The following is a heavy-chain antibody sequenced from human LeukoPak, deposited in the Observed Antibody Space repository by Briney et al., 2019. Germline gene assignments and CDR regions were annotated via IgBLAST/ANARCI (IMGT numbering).Heavy chain of an antibody. CDR3: ARHYSSSWYGGDY. CDR1: GYSISSGYY. D-gene: IGHD6-13*01. Sequence: SETLSPTCAVSGYSISSGYYWGWIRQPPGKGLEWIGSNYYSGSTYYNPSLKSRVTISVDTSKNQFSLKLSSVTAADTAVYYCARHYSSSWYGGDYWGQGTLVTVSS. J-gene: IGHJ4*02. CDR2: NYYSGST. V-gene: IGHV4-38-2*01.